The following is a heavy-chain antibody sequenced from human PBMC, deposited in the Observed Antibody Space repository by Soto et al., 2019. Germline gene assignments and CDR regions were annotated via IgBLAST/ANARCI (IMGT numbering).Heavy chain of an antibody. CDR2: INPNSGGT. CDR1: GYTFSDYY. J-gene: IGHJ4*02. V-gene: IGHV1-2*02. CDR3: AREPATAKPEGVDF. D-gene: IGHD1-1*01. Sequence: QVQLVQSGAEVRKPGASVKVSCKASGYTFSDYYIHWVRQAPGQGLEWMGWINPNSGGTKYAPKFQGGVTMTRHPSITTAYMELSRLRSGDTAVYYCAREPATAKPEGVDFWGQGTLVTVSS.